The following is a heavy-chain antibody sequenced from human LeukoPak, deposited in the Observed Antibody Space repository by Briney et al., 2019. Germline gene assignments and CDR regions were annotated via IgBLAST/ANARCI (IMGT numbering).Heavy chain of an antibody. J-gene: IGHJ4*02. V-gene: IGHV3-33*08. Sequence: GGSLRLSCAASGFTFISYGMHWVRQAPGKGLEWVAVIWYDGSNKYYADSVKGRFAISRDNSKNTLYLQMNSLRAEDTAVYYCARGNYDILTGYYTGFDYWGQGTLVTVSS. CDR3: ARGNYDILTGYYTGFDY. CDR2: IWYDGSNK. CDR1: GFTFISYG. D-gene: IGHD3-9*01.